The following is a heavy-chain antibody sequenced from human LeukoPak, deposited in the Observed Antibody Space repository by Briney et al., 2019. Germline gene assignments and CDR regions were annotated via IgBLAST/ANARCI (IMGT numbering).Heavy chain of an antibody. D-gene: IGHD1-26*01. J-gene: IGHJ4*02. CDR1: GYTFSSYG. V-gene: IGHV1-18*01. Sequence: ASAKVSCKASGYTFSSYGIIWVRQAPGQGLEWMGWVSAFNGNTDYAPKLQGRVTMTTDTSTTTAYMELRSLTSDDTAVYYCARRGGSYSHSDFWGQGTLVTVSS. CDR2: VSAFNGNT. CDR3: ARRGGSYSHSDF.